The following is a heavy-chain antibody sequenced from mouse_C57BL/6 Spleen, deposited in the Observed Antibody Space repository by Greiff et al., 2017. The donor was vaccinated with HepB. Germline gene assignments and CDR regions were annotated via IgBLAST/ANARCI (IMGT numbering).Heavy chain of an antibody. V-gene: IGHV1-50*01. CDR1: GYTFTSYW. Sequence: VQLQQPGAELVKPGASVKLSCKASGYTFTSYWMQWVKQRPGQGLEWIGEIDPSDSYTNYNQKFKGKATLTVDTSSSTAYMQLSSLTSEDSAVYYCARGIGSNFAWFAYWGQGTLVTVSA. CDR3: ARGIGSNFAWFAY. J-gene: IGHJ3*01. CDR2: IDPSDSYT. D-gene: IGHD2-5*01.